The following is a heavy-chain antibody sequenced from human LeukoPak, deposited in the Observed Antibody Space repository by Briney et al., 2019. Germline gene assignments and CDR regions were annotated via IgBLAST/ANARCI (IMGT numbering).Heavy chain of an antibody. CDR3: ARAMVRGVNWFDP. CDR2: INPNSGGT. Sequence: ASVKVSCKASGYTFTGYYMHWVRQAPGQGLEWMGWINPNSGGTNYAQKFQGWVTMTGDTSISTAYMELSRLRSDDTAVYYCARAMVRGVNWFDPWGQGTLVTVSS. CDR1: GYTFTGYY. V-gene: IGHV1-2*04. J-gene: IGHJ5*02. D-gene: IGHD3-10*01.